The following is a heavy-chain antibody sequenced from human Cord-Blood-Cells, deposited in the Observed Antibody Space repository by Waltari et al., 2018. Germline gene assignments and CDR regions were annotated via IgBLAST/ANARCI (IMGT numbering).Heavy chain of an antibody. Sequence: VQLQESGSGLVKPSETLPLTCTASGGSVRSGSYHCSWYRQPPGKGLEWIWYIYYSRSNNYNPSLKSRVTISVDTSKNQFSLKLSSVTAADTAVYYCARVRTTIKAFDIWGQGTMVTVSS. J-gene: IGHJ3*02. CDR3: ARVRTTIKAFDI. CDR1: GGSVRSGSYH. CDR2: IYYSRSN. D-gene: IGHD5-12*01. V-gene: IGHV4-61*01.